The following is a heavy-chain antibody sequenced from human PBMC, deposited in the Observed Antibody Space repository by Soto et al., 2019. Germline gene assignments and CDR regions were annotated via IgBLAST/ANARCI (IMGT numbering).Heavy chain of an antibody. Sequence: ASVKVSCKASGYTFTSYGISWVRQAPGQGLEWMGWISAYNGNTNYAQKLQGRVTMTTDTSTSTAYMELRSLRSDDTAVYYCAIDSSGSLGAVYYFDYWGQGTLVTVSS. CDR2: ISAYNGNT. J-gene: IGHJ4*02. D-gene: IGHD3-22*01. CDR3: AIDSSGSLGAVYYFDY. CDR1: GYTFTSYG. V-gene: IGHV1-18*01.